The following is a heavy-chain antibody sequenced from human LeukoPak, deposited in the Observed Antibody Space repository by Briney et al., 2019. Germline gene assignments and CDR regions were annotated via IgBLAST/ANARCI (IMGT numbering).Heavy chain of an antibody. CDR3: ARVGPLRYFDWLPIDY. CDR2: INPTSGGT. V-gene: IGHV1-2*02. J-gene: IGHJ4*02. D-gene: IGHD3-9*01. CDR1: GYTFTGYY. Sequence: GASVKVSCKASGYTFTGYYMHWVRQAPGQGLEWMGWINPTSGGTNYAQKFQGRVTMTRDTSISTAYMELSRLRSDDTAVYYCARVGPLRYFDWLPIDYWGQGTLVTVSS.